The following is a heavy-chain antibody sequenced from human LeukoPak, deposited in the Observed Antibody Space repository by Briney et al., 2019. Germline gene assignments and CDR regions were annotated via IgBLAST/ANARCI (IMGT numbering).Heavy chain of an antibody. D-gene: IGHD3-3*01. CDR3: ARGFYRDDY. Sequence: ASVKVSCKGSGYIFPDYYIYWVRQAPGQGLEWMGRINPNSGGTNYAQKFQGRVTMTRDTSISTAYMELSRLRSDDTAVYYCARGFYRDDYWGQGTLVTVSS. J-gene: IGHJ4*02. V-gene: IGHV1-2*06. CDR1: GYIFPDYY. CDR2: INPNSGGT.